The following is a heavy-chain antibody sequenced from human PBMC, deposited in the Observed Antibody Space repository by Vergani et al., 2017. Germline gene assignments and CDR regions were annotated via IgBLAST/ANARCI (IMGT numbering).Heavy chain of an antibody. CDR2: INPNSGGT. CDR1: GYTFTGYY. V-gene: IGHV1-2*02. D-gene: IGHD5-18*01. J-gene: IGHJ5*02. Sequence: QVQLVQSGAEVKKPGASVKVSCKASGYTFTGYYMHWVRQAPGQGLEWMGWINPNSGGTNYAQKFQGRVTMTTDTSTSTAYMELRSLRSEDTAVYYCARAALRGYSYGGFDPWGQGTLVTVSS. CDR3: ARAALRGYSYGGFDP.